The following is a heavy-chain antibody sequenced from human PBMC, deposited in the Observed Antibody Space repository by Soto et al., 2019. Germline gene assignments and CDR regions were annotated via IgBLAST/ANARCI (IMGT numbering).Heavy chain of an antibody. CDR3: ARHIAALGNAFDI. Sequence: GESLKISCKGSGYSFTSYWIGWVRQMPGKGLEWMGIIYPGDSDTRYSPSFQGQVTISADKSISTAYLQWSSLKASDTAMYYYARHIAALGNAFDIWGQGTMVTVSS. CDR2: IYPGDSDT. V-gene: IGHV5-51*01. D-gene: IGHD6-6*01. CDR1: GYSFTSYW. J-gene: IGHJ3*02.